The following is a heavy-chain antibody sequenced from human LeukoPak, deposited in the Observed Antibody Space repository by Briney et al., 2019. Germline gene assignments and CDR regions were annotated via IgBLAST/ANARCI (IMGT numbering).Heavy chain of an antibody. V-gene: IGHV1-69*01. CDR3: ARGNSGIAAAAFYGMDV. J-gene: IGHJ6*02. CDR1: GGTFSSYA. CDR2: IIPIFGTA. Sequence: GSSVKVSCKASGGTFSSYAISWVRQAPGQGLEWMGGIIPIFGTANYAQKFQGRVTITADESTSTAYMELSSLRSEDTAVHYCARGNSGIAAAAFYGMDVWGQGTTVTVSS. D-gene: IGHD6-13*01.